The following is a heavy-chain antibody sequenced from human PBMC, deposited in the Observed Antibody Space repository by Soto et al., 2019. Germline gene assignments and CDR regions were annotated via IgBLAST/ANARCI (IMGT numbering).Heavy chain of an antibody. V-gene: IGHV4-59*01. CDR1: GGSINNYF. CDR2: IYYSGST. Sequence: SETLSLTCSVSGGSINNYFWSWIRQPPGKGLEWIGHIYYSGSTNYNPSLKSRVTISVDTSKNQFSLKLSSVTAADTAVYYCARDRGSSGFIFDYWGQGTLVTAPQ. D-gene: IGHD6-19*01. CDR3: ARDRGSSGFIFDY. J-gene: IGHJ4*02.